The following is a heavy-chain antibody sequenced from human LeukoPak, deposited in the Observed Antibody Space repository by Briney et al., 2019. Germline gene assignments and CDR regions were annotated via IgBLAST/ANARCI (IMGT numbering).Heavy chain of an antibody. CDR1: GYSFTNYW. D-gene: IGHD6-19*01. V-gene: IGHV5-10-1*01. CDR3: ARLPGIAVAGTSYYFDD. Sequence: GESLRISCEGSGYSFTNYWINWVRQMPGKGLEWMGTIDPTDSYTNYSPSFQGHVTISVDKSISTAYLQWSSLKASDTAMYYCARLPGIAVAGTSYYFDDWGQGTLVTVSS. J-gene: IGHJ4*02. CDR2: IDPTDSYT.